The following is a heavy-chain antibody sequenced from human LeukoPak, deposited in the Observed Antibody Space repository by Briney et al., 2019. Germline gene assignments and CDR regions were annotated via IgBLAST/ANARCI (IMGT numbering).Heavy chain of an antibody. CDR3: ARQGYSYGEQSNYYGMDV. J-gene: IGHJ6*02. V-gene: IGHV5-51*01. Sequence: GESLKISCKGSGYSFTSYWIGWVRQMPGKGLEWMGIIYPGDSDTRYSPSFQGQVTISADKSISTAYLQWSSLKASDTAVYYCARQGYSYGEQSNYYGMDVWGQGTTVTVSS. CDR1: GYSFTSYW. CDR2: IYPGDSDT. D-gene: IGHD5-18*01.